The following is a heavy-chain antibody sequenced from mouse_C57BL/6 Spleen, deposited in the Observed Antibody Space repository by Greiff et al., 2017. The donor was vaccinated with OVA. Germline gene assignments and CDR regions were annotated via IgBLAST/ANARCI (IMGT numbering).Heavy chain of an antibody. CDR1: GFTFSDAW. J-gene: IGHJ3*01. V-gene: IGHV6-6*01. CDR3: TGLSNWDVLPFAY. Sequence: EVTLMESGGGLVQPGGSMKLSCAASGFTFSDAWMDWVRQSPEKGLEWVAEIRNKANNHATYYAESLNGRFTISRDDSKSSVDLQSNSLRAEDTGIYYCTGLSNWDVLPFAYWGQGTLVTVSA. D-gene: IGHD4-1*01. CDR2: IRNKANNHAT.